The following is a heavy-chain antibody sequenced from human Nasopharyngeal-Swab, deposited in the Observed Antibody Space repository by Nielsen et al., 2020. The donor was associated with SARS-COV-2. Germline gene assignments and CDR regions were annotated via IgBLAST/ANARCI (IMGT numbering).Heavy chain of an antibody. V-gene: IGHV4-39*01. CDR1: GGSISSYY. CDR3: ARTPHYDSSGYYAFDI. J-gene: IGHJ3*02. Sequence: SETLSLTCTVSGGSISSYYWGWIRQPPGKGLEWIGSIYYSGSTYYNPSLKSRVTISVDTSKNQFSLKLSSVTAADTAVYYCARTPHYDSSGYYAFDIWGQGTMVTVSS. CDR2: IYYSGST. D-gene: IGHD3-22*01.